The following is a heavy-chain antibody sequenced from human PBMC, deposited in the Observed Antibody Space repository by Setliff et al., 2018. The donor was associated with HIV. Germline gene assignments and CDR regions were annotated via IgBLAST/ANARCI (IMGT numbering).Heavy chain of an antibody. V-gene: IGHV1-2*06. CDR3: AKDGSAVSGISISYFHV. Sequence: ASVKVSCKASGYTFTDYFMHWVRQAPGQGLEWMGRINPKTGDTKYKQKFQGRVTMTRDASINTAYMELSSLTSDDTAVYYCAKDGSAVSGISISYFHVWGKGTTVTVSS. J-gene: IGHJ6*04. D-gene: IGHD6-19*01. CDR2: INPKTGDT. CDR1: GYTFTDYF.